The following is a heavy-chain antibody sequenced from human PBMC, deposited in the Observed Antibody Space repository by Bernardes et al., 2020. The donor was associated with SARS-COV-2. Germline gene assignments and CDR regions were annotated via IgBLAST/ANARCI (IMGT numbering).Heavy chain of an antibody. CDR3: AKDYMEGGATQLFDY. D-gene: IGHD1-1*01. J-gene: IGHJ4*02. V-gene: IGHV3-23*01. CDR2: INGVGGT. CDR1: GFSFTAYA. Sequence: GGSLRLSCAASGFSFTAYALSWVRQAPGKGLEWVSGINGVGGTYYADSVKGRFTISRDISTKVLFLQMNSLRAEDTAIYYCAKDYMEGGATQLFDYWGQGTLVTVSS.